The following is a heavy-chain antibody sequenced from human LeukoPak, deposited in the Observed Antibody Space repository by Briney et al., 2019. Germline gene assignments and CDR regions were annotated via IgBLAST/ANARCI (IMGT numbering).Heavy chain of an antibody. CDR3: ARRRGSSSLIDP. CDR1: GGSISSGGYY. J-gene: IGHJ5*02. Sequence: SETLSLTCTVSGGSISSGGYYWSWIRQPPGKGLEWIGYIYHSGSTYYNPSLKSRVTISVDTSKNQFSLKLSSVTAADTAVYYCARRRGSSSLIDPWGQGTLVTVSS. CDR2: IYHSGST. D-gene: IGHD6-6*01. V-gene: IGHV4-30-2*03.